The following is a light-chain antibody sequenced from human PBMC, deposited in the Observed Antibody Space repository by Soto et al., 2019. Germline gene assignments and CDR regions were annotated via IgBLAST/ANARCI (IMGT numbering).Light chain of an antibody. J-gene: IGLJ1*01. CDR3: CSYAGSYTYV. CDR2: SVS. Sequence: QSVLTQPRSVSGSPGQSVTISCTGTSSDVGGHNYVSWYQQHPGKAPKLMISSVSKRPSGVPDRFSGSKSGNTASLTIYGLQAEDEADYYCCSYAGSYTYVFGTGTKVTVL. CDR1: SSDVGGHNY. V-gene: IGLV2-11*01.